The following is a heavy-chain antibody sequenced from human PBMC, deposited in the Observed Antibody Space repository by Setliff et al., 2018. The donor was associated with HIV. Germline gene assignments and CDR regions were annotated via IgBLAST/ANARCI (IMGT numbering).Heavy chain of an antibody. CDR3: ARDGTTLLAAMDV. CDR1: GFTFDDYG. Sequence: GGSLRLSCAASGFTFDDYGMSWVRQAPGKGLEWVSSIIRDSSYIFDADSVKGRFTISRDNAQNSLYLQMNNLRVEDTAVYYCARDGTTLLAAMDVWGKGTTVTVSS. CDR2: IIRDSSYI. D-gene: IGHD1-7*01. J-gene: IGHJ6*03. V-gene: IGHV3-21*01.